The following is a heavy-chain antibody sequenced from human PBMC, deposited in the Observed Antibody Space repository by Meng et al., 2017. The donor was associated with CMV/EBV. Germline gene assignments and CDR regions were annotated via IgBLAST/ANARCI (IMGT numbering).Heavy chain of an antibody. D-gene: IGHD3-22*01. CDR3: ARGDLEGYYDSSGYYYANRWGYFDL. CDR2: IKHSGIT. CDR1: CGAFSYYY. V-gene: IGHV4-34*01. J-gene: IGHJ2*01. Sequence: DLSKLSPISPPPCTFDCGAFSYYYWIAIRQPPGKGLGWIAEIKHSGITNINPSLKSRVTISVATSKSRFSLKLGSVTAADTVVYYCARGDLEGYYDSSGYYYANRWGYFDLWGRGTLVTVSS.